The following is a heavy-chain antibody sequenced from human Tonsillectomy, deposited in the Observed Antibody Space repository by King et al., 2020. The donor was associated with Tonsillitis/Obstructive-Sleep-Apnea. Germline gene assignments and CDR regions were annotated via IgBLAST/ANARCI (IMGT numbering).Heavy chain of an antibody. CDR2: FNWNGGRK. CDR1: GFTFDDYG. Sequence: VQLVESGGGVVRPGGSLRLSCAASGFTFDDYGISWVRQAPGKGLEWVPGFNWNGGRKDFENSVKGRFTIPRDNGKNSLYLQMSSLRAEDTALYHCARVRSYDFWSGYYDIWGQGTMVTVSS. D-gene: IGHD3-3*01. V-gene: IGHV3-20*01. CDR3: ARVRSYDFWSGYYDI. J-gene: IGHJ3*02.